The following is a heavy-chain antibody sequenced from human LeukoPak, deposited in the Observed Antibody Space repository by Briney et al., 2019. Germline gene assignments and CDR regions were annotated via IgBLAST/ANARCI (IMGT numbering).Heavy chain of an antibody. CDR3: AKVPRGYGSIGYFDY. CDR2: ISYDGSNK. CDR1: GFTFSSYG. J-gene: IGHJ4*02. Sequence: PGGSLRLSCAASGFTFSSYGMHWVRQAPGKGLEWVAVISYDGSNKYYADSVKGRFTISRDNSKNTLYLQMNSLRAEDTAVYYCAKVPRGYGSIGYFDYWGQGTLVTVSS. D-gene: IGHD3-10*01. V-gene: IGHV3-30*18.